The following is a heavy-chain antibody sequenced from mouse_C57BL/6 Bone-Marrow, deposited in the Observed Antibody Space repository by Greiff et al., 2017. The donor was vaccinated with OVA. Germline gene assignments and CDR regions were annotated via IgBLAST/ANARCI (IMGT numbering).Heavy chain of an antibody. Sequence: VQLQQPGAELVKPGASVKVSCKASGYTFTSYWMHWVKQRPGQGLEWIGRIHPSDSDTNYNQKFKGKATLTVDKSSSTAYLQLSSLTSEDSAVYYGATYYGSSYAWFAYWGQGTLVTVSA. V-gene: IGHV1-74*01. CDR3: ATYYGSSYAWFAY. CDR1: GYTFTSYW. J-gene: IGHJ3*01. D-gene: IGHD1-1*01. CDR2: IHPSDSDT.